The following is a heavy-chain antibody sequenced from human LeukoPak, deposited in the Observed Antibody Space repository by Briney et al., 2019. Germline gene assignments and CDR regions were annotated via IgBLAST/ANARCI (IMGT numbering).Heavy chain of an antibody. V-gene: IGHV3-30*03. CDR1: GFTFSSYG. D-gene: IGHD1-20*01. J-gene: IGHJ4*02. CDR2: ISYDGSNK. Sequence: GRSLRLSCAASGFTFSSYGMHWVRQAPGKGLEWVAVISYDGSNKYYADSVKGRSTISRDNSKNTLYLQMNSLRAEDTAVYYCARDITGTTSYWGQGTLVTVSS. CDR3: ARDITGTTSY.